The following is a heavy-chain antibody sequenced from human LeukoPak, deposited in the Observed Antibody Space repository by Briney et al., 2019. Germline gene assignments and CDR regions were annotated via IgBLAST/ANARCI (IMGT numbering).Heavy chain of an antibody. CDR2: INNDGSST. Sequence: PGGTLRLSCAASGFTFSSYGMHWVRQAPGKGLVWVSHINNDGSSTKYADSAKGRFTISRDNAKNSLYLQMNSLRAEDTAVYYCAKCREGNRGRTWVTMVRGAHYYFDYWGQGTLVTVSS. D-gene: IGHD3-10*01. CDR3: AKCREGNRGRTWVTMVRGAHYYFDY. CDR1: GFTFSSYG. V-gene: IGHV3-74*03. J-gene: IGHJ4*02.